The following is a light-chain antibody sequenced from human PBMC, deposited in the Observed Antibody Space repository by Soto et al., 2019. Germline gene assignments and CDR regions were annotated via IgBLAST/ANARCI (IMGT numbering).Light chain of an antibody. CDR3: QQRSNWPPGT. V-gene: IGKV3-11*01. CDR1: QSVSSY. J-gene: IGKJ4*01. CDR2: DAS. Sequence: EIVLTQSPATLSLSPGERATLSCRASQSVSSYLAWYQQKPGQAPRLLIYDASNRATGIPARFSGSGSATDFTLTISSLEPEDFAVYDCQQRSNWPPGTFGGGTKVEIK.